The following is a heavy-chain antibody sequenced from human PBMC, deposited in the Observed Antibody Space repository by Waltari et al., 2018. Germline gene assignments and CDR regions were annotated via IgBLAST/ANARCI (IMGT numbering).Heavy chain of an antibody. CDR3: ARSNNYYDSSGYCY. CDR2: IKHSGST. V-gene: IGHV4-34*01. D-gene: IGHD3-22*01. Sequence: PPGKGLGWIGKIKHSGSTNDNPSLKSRVTISVDTSKNQFSLKLSSVTAADTAVYYCARSNNYYDSSGYCYWGQGTLVTVSS. J-gene: IGHJ4*02.